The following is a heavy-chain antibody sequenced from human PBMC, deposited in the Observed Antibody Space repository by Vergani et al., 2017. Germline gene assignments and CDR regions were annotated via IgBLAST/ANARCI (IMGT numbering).Heavy chain of an antibody. Sequence: QVQLVESGGGVVQRGGSLRLSCATSEFTLSNYDMQWIRQGPGKGLEFVAFIQFDGSNQYYADSVKGRFTLSRDFSINTLYLQMNSLRTDDTATYYCAKHFRGWGIDYWGQGTQVIVSS. CDR2: IQFDGSNQ. J-gene: IGHJ4*02. CDR1: EFTLSNYD. V-gene: IGHV3-30*02. D-gene: IGHD3-16*01. CDR3: AKHFRGWGIDY.